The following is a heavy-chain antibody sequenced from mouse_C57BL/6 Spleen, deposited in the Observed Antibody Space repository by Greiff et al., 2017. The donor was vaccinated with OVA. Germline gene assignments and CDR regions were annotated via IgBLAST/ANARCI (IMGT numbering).Heavy chain of an antibody. CDR2: IHPSDSDT. J-gene: IGHJ3*01. CDR3: AIEVYYGSSFWFAY. CDR1: GYTFTSYW. D-gene: IGHD1-1*01. V-gene: IGHV1-74*01. Sequence: QVQLQQPGAELVKPGASVKVSCKASGYTFTSYWMHWVKQRPGQGLEWIVRIHPSDSDTNYNQKFKGKATLTVDKSSSTAYMQLSSLTSDDSAVYYCAIEVYYGSSFWFAYWGQGTLVTVSA.